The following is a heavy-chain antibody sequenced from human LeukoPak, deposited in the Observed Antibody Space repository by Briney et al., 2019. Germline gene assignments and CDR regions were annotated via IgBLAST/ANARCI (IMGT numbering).Heavy chain of an antibody. D-gene: IGHD6-19*01. CDR2: INSDGSST. V-gene: IGHV3-74*01. Sequence: GGSLRLSCAASGFTFSSYWMHWVRQAPGKGLVWVSRINSDGSSTNFADSVRGRFTISRDNAKSTLYLQMNSLRDEDTAVYYCARGGPAGDFDYWGQGTLVTVSS. J-gene: IGHJ4*02. CDR1: GFTFSSYW. CDR3: ARGGPAGDFDY.